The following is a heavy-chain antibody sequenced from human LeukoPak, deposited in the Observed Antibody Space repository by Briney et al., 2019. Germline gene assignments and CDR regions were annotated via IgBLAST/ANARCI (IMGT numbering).Heavy chain of an antibody. Sequence: SETLSLTCAVSGGSISSSNWWSWVRQPPGKGLEWIGEIYHSGSTNYNPSLKSRVTISVDKSKNQFSLKLSSVTAADTAVYYCAREVVGATTSVVPGDWYFDLWGRGTLVTVSS. CDR2: IYHSGST. CDR1: GGSISSSNW. CDR3: AREVVGATTSVVPGDWYFDL. J-gene: IGHJ2*01. D-gene: IGHD1-26*01. V-gene: IGHV4-4*02.